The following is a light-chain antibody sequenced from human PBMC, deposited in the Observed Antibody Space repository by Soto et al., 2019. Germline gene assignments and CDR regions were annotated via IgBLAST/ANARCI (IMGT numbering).Light chain of an antibody. CDR3: SEYCPSTWT. V-gene: IGKV3-20*01. Sequence: EIVLTQSPGTLSLSPGERATLSCRTSQSVSTDHLAWYQQKPGQAPRLLIYAASSRATGIPDRFSGSGSGTDFTLTISRTEAEDFAGDYWSEYCPSTWTVGPRTKVEI. CDR2: AAS. J-gene: IGKJ1*01. CDR1: QSVSTDH.